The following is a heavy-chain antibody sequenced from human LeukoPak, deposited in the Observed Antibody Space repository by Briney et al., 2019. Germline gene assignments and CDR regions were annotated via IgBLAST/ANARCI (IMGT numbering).Heavy chain of an antibody. CDR1: GGSFSGYY. J-gene: IGHJ3*02. CDR2: INHSGST. V-gene: IGHV4-34*01. CDR3: ARENRRITIFGVVMGSDAFDI. D-gene: IGHD3-3*01. Sequence: SETLSLTCAVYGGSFSGYYWSWIRQPPGKGLEWIGEINHSGSTNYNPSLKSRVTISVDTSKNQFSLKLSSVTAADTAVYYFARENRRITIFGVVMGSDAFDIWGQGTMVTVSS.